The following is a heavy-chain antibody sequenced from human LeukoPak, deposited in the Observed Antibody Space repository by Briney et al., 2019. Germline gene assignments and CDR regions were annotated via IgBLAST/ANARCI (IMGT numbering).Heavy chain of an antibody. CDR3: TTELLRFGELSHPFDY. CDR2: IKSKTDGGTT. V-gene: IGHV3-15*01. J-gene: IGHJ4*02. Sequence: PGGSLRLSCAASGFTFSNAWMSWVRQAPGKGLEWVGRIKSKTDGGTTDYAAPVKGRFTISRDDSKNTVYLQMNSLKTEDTAVYYCTTELLRFGELSHPFDYWGQGTLVTVSS. CDR1: GFTFSNAW. D-gene: IGHD3-10*01.